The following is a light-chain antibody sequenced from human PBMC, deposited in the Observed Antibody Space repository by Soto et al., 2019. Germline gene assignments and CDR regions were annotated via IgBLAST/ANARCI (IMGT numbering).Light chain of an antibody. J-gene: IGKJ2*01. Sequence: EIVLTQSPATLALSPGERATLSCRASQSVSRYLAWYQQKPGQAPRLLIYDASNRATGIPARFSGSGSGTGFMLTISSLEAEDFAVYYCQQRSSWTPTFGQGTKLEIK. CDR2: DAS. CDR1: QSVSRY. V-gene: IGKV3-11*01. CDR3: QQRSSWTPT.